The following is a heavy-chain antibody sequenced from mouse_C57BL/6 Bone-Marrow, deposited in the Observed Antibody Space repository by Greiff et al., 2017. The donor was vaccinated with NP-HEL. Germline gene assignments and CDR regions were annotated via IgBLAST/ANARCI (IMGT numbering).Heavy chain of an antibody. CDR1: GYTFTSYW. D-gene: IGHD3-3*01. Sequence: QVQLQQPGAELVKPGASVKLSCKASGYTFTSYWMQWVKQRPGQGLEWIGEIDPSDSYTNYNQKFKGKATLTVDTSSSTAYMQLSSLTSEDSAVYYCARSLGQPPDYWGQGTTLTVSS. CDR2: IDPSDSYT. CDR3: ARSLGQPPDY. J-gene: IGHJ2*01. V-gene: IGHV1-50*01.